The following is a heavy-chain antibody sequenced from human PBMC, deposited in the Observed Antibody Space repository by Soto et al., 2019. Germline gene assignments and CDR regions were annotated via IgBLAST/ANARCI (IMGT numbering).Heavy chain of an antibody. CDR2: TIAQFPII. Sequence: SVKVSCKASGGTIRTYAISWVRQAPGQRLEWMGGTIAQFPIIKYAQKFQGRVTITADDSTSTAYMELRSLTSEDTAVYYCARARITIFGVVTDNWFDPWGQGTLVTVSS. J-gene: IGHJ5*02. CDR3: ARARITIFGVVTDNWFDP. V-gene: IGHV1-69*13. CDR1: GGTIRTYA. D-gene: IGHD3-3*01.